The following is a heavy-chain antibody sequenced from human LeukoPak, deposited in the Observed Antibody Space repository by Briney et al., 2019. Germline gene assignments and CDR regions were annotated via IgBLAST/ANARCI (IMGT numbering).Heavy chain of an antibody. V-gene: IGHV4-39*07. CDR3: ASQEMATISFDY. D-gene: IGHD5-24*01. Sequence: SETLFLTCTVSGRSISSSSYYWGWIRQPPGKGLEWIGSIYYSGSTYYNPSLKSRVTISVDTSKNQFSLKLSSVTAADTAVYYCASQEMATISFDYWGQGTLVTVSS. CDR1: GRSISSSSYY. J-gene: IGHJ4*02. CDR2: IYYSGST.